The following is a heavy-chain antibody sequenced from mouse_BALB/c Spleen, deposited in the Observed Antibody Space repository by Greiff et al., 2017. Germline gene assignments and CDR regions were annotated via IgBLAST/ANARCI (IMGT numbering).Heavy chain of an antibody. CDR1: GYTFTDYN. CDR3: ARHIYDGFFDY. V-gene: IGHV1S29*02. CDR2: IYPYNGGT. J-gene: IGHJ2*01. Sequence: EAQLQQSGPELVKPGASVKISCKASGYTFTDYNMHWVKQSHGKSLEWIGYIYPYNGGTGYNQKFKSKATLTVDNSSSTAYMELRSLTSEDSAVYYCARHIYDGFFDYWGQGTTLTVSS. D-gene: IGHD2-3*01.